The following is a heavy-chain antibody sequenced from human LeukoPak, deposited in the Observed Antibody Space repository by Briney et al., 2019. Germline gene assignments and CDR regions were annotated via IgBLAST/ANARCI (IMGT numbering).Heavy chain of an antibody. D-gene: IGHD2-2*02. Sequence: PGGSLRLSCAASGFTVSSNYMSWVRQAPGKGLEWVSVIYSGGSTYYADSVKGRFTISRGNSKNTLYLQMNSLRAEDTAVYYCARDLSAAILGYWGQGTLVTVSS. CDR2: IYSGGST. J-gene: IGHJ4*02. CDR1: GFTVSSNY. CDR3: ARDLSAAILGY. V-gene: IGHV3-66*01.